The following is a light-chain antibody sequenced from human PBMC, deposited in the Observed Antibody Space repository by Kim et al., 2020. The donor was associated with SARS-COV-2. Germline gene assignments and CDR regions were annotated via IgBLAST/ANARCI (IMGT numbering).Light chain of an antibody. Sequence: QPVLTQPSSLSASPGASASLTCTLRSGINVGTYRIYWYRQRPGSPPQYLLRYKSDSDKQQGSGVPSRFSGSKDASANAGILLISGLQSEDEADYYCMISHNGAWVFGGGTKVTVL. J-gene: IGLJ3*02. CDR2: YKSDSDK. V-gene: IGLV5-45*02. CDR1: SGINVGTYR. CDR3: MISHNGAWV.